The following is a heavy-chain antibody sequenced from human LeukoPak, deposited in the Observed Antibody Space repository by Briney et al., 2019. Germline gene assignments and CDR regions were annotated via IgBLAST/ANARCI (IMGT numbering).Heavy chain of an antibody. J-gene: IGHJ4*02. D-gene: IGHD3-22*01. V-gene: IGHV1-18*01. Sequence: ASVKVSCKASGYTFTSYGISWVRQAPGQGLEWMGWISAYNGNTNYAQKLQGRVTMTTDTSTSTAYMELRSLRSDDTAVYYCARPYHYYDSSGYYAYWGQGTLVTVSS. CDR3: ARPYHYYDSSGYYAY. CDR1: GYTFTSYG. CDR2: ISAYNGNT.